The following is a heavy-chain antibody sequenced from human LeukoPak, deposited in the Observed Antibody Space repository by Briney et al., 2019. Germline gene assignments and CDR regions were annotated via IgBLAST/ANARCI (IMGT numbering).Heavy chain of an antibody. CDR2: ISSSSSYI. CDR3: ARELGRYYYDSSGYYYHYYGMDV. CDR1: GFTFSSYS. D-gene: IGHD3-22*01. Sequence: GGPLRLSCAASGFTFSSYSMNWVRQAPGKGLEWVSSISSSSSYIYHADSVKGRFTISRDNAKNSLYLQMNSLRAEDTAVYYCARELGRYYYDSSGYYYHYYGMDVWGQGTTVTVSS. V-gene: IGHV3-21*01. J-gene: IGHJ6*02.